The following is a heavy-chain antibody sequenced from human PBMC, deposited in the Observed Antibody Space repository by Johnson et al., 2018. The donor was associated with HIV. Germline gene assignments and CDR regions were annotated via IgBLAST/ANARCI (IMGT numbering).Heavy chain of an antibody. CDR2: IGWNGLTI. V-gene: IGHV3-9*01. D-gene: IGHD7-27*01. J-gene: IGHJ3*02. CDR3: ARAWGDLAPDAFDI. Sequence: VESGGSLVQPGGSLRLSCAASGFSFDDYAMHWVRQVPGKGLAWVAGIGWNGLTIGSVDSVKGRFTISRDNSKNTLFLQMNSLRAGDTAVYYCARAWGDLAPDAFDIWGLGTMVTVSS. CDR1: GFSFDDYA.